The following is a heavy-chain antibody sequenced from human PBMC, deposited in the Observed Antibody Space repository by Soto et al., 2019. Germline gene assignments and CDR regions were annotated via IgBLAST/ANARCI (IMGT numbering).Heavy chain of an antibody. CDR3: ARQEAARCYWFDP. V-gene: IGHV4-59*08. D-gene: IGHD6-6*01. Sequence: SETLSLTCTVSGGSISSYYWSWIRQPPGKGLEWIGYIYYSGSTNYNPSLKSRGTISVDTSKNQFSLKLSSVTAADTAVYYCARQEAARCYWFDPWGQGTLVTVSS. CDR2: IYYSGST. J-gene: IGHJ5*02. CDR1: GGSISSYY.